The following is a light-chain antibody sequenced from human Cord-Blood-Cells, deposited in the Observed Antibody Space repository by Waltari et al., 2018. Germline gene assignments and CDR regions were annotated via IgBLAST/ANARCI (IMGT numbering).Light chain of an antibody. CDR1: SSHVGSYNL. CDR3: CSYAGSSTVV. V-gene: IGLV2-23*01. Sequence: QSALTQPASVSGSPGQSITISCTGTSSHVGSYNLVSWYQQHPGKAPKPMIYEGSKRPSGVSNRFSGSKSGNTASLTISGLQAEDEADYYCCSYAGSSTVVFGGGTKLTVL. CDR2: EGS. J-gene: IGLJ2*01.